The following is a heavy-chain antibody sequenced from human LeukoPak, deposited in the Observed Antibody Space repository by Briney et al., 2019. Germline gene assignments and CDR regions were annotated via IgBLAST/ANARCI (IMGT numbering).Heavy chain of an antibody. CDR3: AKEGGYYYGSGKGYYSDY. D-gene: IGHD3-10*01. V-gene: IGHV3-23*01. CDR2: ISGSGGST. CDR1: GFTFSSYA. J-gene: IGHJ4*02. Sequence: GGSLRLSCAASGFTFSSYAMSWVRQAPGKGLEWVSAISGSGGSTYYADSVKGRFTISRDNSKNTLYLQMNSLRAEDTAVYYCAKEGGYYYGSGKGYYSDYWGQGTLVTVSS.